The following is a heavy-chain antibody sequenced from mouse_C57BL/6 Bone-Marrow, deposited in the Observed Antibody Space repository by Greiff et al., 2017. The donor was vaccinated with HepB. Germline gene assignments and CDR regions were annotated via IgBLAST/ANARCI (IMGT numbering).Heavy chain of an antibody. Sequence: QVQLKESGAELARPGASVKLSCKASGYTFTSYGISWVKQRTGQGLEWIGEIYPRSGNTYYNEKFKGKATLTADKSSSTAYMELRSLTSEDSAVYFCARRCGPPMDYWGQGTSVTVSS. CDR3: ARRCGPPMDY. CDR1: GYTFTSYG. J-gene: IGHJ4*01. V-gene: IGHV1-81*01. CDR2: IYPRSGNT.